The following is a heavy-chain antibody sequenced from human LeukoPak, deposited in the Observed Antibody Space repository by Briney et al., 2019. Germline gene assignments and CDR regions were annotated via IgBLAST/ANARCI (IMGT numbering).Heavy chain of an antibody. CDR1: GGSFSGYY. Sequence: SETLSLTCAVYGGSFSGYYWSWIRQPPGKGLEWTWEINHSGSTNYNPSLKSRVTISVDTSKNQFSLKLSSVTAADTAVYYCARKVTYYDFWSGYFSGNWFDPWGPGTLVTVSS. J-gene: IGHJ5*02. D-gene: IGHD3-3*01. V-gene: IGHV4-34*01. CDR3: ARKVTYYDFWSGYFSGNWFDP. CDR2: INHSGST.